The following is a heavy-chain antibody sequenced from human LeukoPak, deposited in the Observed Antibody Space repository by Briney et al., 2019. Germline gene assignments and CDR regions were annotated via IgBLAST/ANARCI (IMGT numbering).Heavy chain of an antibody. Sequence: GGSLRPSCAASGFTVSSNYMSWVRQAPGKGLEWVSVIYSGGSTYYADSVKGRFTISRDNSKNTLYLQMNSLRAEDTAVYYCAGGLNCDYWGQGTLVTVSS. CDR1: GFTVSSNY. CDR3: AGGLNCDY. J-gene: IGHJ4*02. D-gene: IGHD1-26*01. V-gene: IGHV3-66*02. CDR2: IYSGGST.